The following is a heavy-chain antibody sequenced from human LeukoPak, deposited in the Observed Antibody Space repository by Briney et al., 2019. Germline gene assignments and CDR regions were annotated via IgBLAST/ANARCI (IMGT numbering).Heavy chain of an antibody. CDR3: ARSTRDYDVLAGYYTIAFDY. CDR1: GFSLSSSGMC. D-gene: IGHD3-9*01. CDR2: IDWDDDK. Sequence: ESGPTLLNPTQTLTLTCSFSGFSLSSSGMCVSWIRQPPGKALEWLALIDWDDDKYYTTSLKTRLTISKDTSKNQVVLRMTNMDPVDTATYYCARSTRDYDVLAGYYTIAFDYWGRGNLVTVSS. J-gene: IGHJ4*02. V-gene: IGHV2-70*01.